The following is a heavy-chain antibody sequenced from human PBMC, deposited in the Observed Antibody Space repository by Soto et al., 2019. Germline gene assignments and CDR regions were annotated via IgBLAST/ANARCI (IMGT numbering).Heavy chain of an antibody. Sequence: SGTLSLTCTVSGGSMSSSSYYWGWIRQPPGKGLEWIGSIYYSGSTYYNPSLKSRVTISVDTSKNQFSLKLSSVTAADTAVYSCARGPEIWSYFDYWGQGTLVTVSS. CDR3: ARGPEIWSYFDY. D-gene: IGHD3-16*01. CDR1: GGSMSSSSYY. CDR2: IYYSGST. J-gene: IGHJ4*02. V-gene: IGHV4-39*07.